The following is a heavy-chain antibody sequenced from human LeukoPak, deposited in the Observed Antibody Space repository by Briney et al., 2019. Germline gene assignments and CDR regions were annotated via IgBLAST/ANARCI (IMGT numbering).Heavy chain of an antibody. V-gene: IGHV1-24*01. Sequence: ASVKVSCKVSGYTLTELSMHWVRQAPGKGLEWMGGFDPEDGETIYAQKFQGRVTMTTDTSTSTAYMELRSLRSDDTAVYYCARDAMITFGGVIVIRPFDYWGQGTLVTVSS. CDR1: GYTLTELS. D-gene: IGHD3-16*02. CDR3: ARDAMITFGGVIVIRPFDY. CDR2: FDPEDGET. J-gene: IGHJ4*02.